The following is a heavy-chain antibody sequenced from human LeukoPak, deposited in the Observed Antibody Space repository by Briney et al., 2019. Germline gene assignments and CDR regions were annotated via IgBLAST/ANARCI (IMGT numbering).Heavy chain of an antibody. CDR2: IIPIFGTA. V-gene: IGHV1-69*05. Sequence: SVKVSCKASGGTFISYAISWVRQAPGQGLEWMGRIIPIFGTANYAQKFQGRVTITTDESTSTAYMELSSLRSEDTAVYYCARDRSYYDSSGFLDYWGQGTLVTVSS. CDR3: ARDRSYYDSSGFLDY. J-gene: IGHJ4*02. D-gene: IGHD3-22*01. CDR1: GGTFISYA.